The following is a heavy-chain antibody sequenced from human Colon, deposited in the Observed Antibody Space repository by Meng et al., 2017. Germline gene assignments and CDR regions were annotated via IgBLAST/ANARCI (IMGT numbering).Heavy chain of an antibody. J-gene: IGHJ4*02. D-gene: IGHD3-16*02. Sequence: QVQLQESGPGVVKPSQTLSLTSTISGGSINSADYYWNWIRQSPGKGLEWLGYIQSSGNTYYTTSLKSRLTMSLDTSKNQFSLRLTSVTAADTAVYYCARNPVIPHARTFDFWGQGALVTVSS. CDR1: GGSINSADYY. CDR3: ARNPVIPHARTFDF. CDR2: IQSSGNT. V-gene: IGHV4-30-4*01.